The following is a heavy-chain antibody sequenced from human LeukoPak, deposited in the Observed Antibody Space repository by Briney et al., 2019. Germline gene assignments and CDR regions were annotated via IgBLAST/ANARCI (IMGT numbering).Heavy chain of an antibody. V-gene: IGHV4-59*01. J-gene: IGHJ4*02. CDR1: GGSISSYY. D-gene: IGHD6-19*01. CDR3: AGDRGLSRGWQHLIFTY. Sequence: SETLSLTRTVSGGSISSYYWSWIRQPPGKGLEWIGYIYYSGSTNYNPSLKSRVTISVDTSKNQFSLKLSSVTAADTAVYYCAGDRGLSRGWQHLIFTYGGQETWVTVP. CDR2: IYYSGST.